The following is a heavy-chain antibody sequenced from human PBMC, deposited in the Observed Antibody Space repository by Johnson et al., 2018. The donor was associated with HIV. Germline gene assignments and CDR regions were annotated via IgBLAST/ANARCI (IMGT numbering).Heavy chain of an antibody. V-gene: IGHV3-30*04. Sequence: VQLVESGGGVVQPAWSPRLSCAASQFTFSSYAMHWVRQAPGKGLEWVAVISYDGSNKYYADSVKGRFTISRDNSKNTLYLEMNNLRAEDTAVYYCARGNIVVVAAATDIDIWGQGTMVTVSS. CDR2: ISYDGSNK. J-gene: IGHJ3*02. D-gene: IGHD2-15*01. CDR1: QFTFSSYA. CDR3: ARGNIVVVAAATDIDI.